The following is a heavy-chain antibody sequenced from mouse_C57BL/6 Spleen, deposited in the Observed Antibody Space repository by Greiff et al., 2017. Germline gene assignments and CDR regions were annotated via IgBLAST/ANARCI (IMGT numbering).Heavy chain of an antibody. J-gene: IGHJ2*01. CDR1: GYTFTDYY. CDR3: ASMRSYSNYAYFDY. D-gene: IGHD2-5*01. Sequence: VQLQQSGAELVRPGASVKLSCKASGYTFTDYYINWVKQRPGQGLEWIARLYPGSGNTYYNEKFKGKATLTAEKSSSTAYMQLSSLTSEDSAVYFCASMRSYSNYAYFDYWGQGATLTVSS. V-gene: IGHV1-76*01. CDR2: LYPGSGNT.